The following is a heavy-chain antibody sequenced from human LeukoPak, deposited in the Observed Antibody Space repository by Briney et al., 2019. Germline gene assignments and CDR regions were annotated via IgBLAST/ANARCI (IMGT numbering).Heavy chain of an antibody. Sequence: PGGSLRLSCAASGFTFSSYWMSWVRQAPGKGLEWVANIKQDGSEKYCVDSVKGRFTISRDNAKNSLYLQMNSLRAEDTAVYYCATSVGSSSWYPGYYYGMDVWGQGTTVTVSS. CDR3: ATSVGSSSWYPGYYYGMDV. J-gene: IGHJ6*02. V-gene: IGHV3-7*01. CDR2: IKQDGSEK. CDR1: GFTFSSYW. D-gene: IGHD6-13*01.